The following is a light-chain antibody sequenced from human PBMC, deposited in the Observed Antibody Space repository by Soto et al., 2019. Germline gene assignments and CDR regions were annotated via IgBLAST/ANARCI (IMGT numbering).Light chain of an antibody. J-gene: IGKJ2*01. CDR2: KAS. CDR1: QSISSW. Sequence: DIQMTQSPSTLSASVGDRVTITCRASQSISSWLAWYQQKPGKAPKLLIYKASSLESGVPSRFSGSGSGTEFTLTISSLQPDDFATYYCQPYNILYTFGQGTKLEIK. CDR3: QPYNILYT. V-gene: IGKV1-5*03.